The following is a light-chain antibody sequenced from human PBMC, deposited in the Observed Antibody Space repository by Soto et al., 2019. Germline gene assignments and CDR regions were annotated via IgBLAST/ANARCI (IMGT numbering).Light chain of an antibody. V-gene: IGKV1-5*03. J-gene: IGKJ1*01. CDR1: QTISSW. CDR2: KAS. CDR3: QHDNSYSWA. Sequence: DIQMTQSPSTLSGSVGDRVTITCRASQTISSWLAWYQQKPGKAPKLLIYKASTLKSGVPSRFSGSGSGTEFTLTISSLQPDDLATYYCQHDNSYSWAFGQGTKVELK.